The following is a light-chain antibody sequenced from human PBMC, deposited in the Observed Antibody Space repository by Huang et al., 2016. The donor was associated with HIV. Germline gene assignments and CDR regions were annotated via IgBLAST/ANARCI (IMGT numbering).Light chain of an antibody. CDR2: GAS. V-gene: IGKV3-15*01. Sequence: ERVMTQSPVTLSVSPGERATLSCRASQRVSIKLAVYQQKPGQAPRLLIYGASTRATGSPARFSGSGSGTEFTLTISSLQSEDFAVYYCQQYNNWPFTFGPGTRVDIK. CDR3: QQYNNWPFT. J-gene: IGKJ3*01. CDR1: QRVSIK.